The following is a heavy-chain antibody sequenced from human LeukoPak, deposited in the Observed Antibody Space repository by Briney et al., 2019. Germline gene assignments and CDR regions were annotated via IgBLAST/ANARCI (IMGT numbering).Heavy chain of an antibody. D-gene: IGHD2-15*01. CDR2: ISSSSNT. V-gene: IGHV3-21*01. CDR1: GFTFNINS. Sequence: PGGSLRLSCAASGFTFNINSMNWVRQVPGKGLDWVSSISSSSNTYYADSVKGRFTISRDNAKNSLYLQMNSLRAEDKAVYYCAREYCSGGRCYAYLDYWGPGTLVTVSS. CDR3: AREYCSGGRCYAYLDY. J-gene: IGHJ4*02.